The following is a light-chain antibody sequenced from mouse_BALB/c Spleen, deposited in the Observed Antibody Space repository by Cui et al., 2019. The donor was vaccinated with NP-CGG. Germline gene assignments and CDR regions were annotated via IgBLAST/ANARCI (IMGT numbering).Light chain of an antibody. CDR1: TGAVTTSNY. Sequence: QAVVTQESELTTSPGETVTLTCRSSTGAVTTSNYANWVQEKPDHLFTGLIGGTNNRVPGVPARFSGSLIGDKAALTITGAQTEDDAIYFCALWYSNHWVFGGGTKLTVL. V-gene: IGLV1*01. CDR3: ALWYSNHWV. CDR2: GTN. J-gene: IGLJ1*01.